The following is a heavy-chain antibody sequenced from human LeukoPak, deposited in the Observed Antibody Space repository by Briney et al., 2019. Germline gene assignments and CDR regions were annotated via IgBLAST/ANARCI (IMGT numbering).Heavy chain of an antibody. D-gene: IGHD3-9*01. CDR3: ANPFIEYYDILTGYYPPPTDY. Sequence: GGSLRLSCAASGFTFSSYAMSWVRQAPGKGLEWVSAISGSGGSTYYADSVKGRFTISRDNSKNTLYLQMNSLRAEDTAVYYCANPFIEYYDILTGYYPPPTDYWGQGTLVTVSS. V-gene: IGHV3-23*01. J-gene: IGHJ4*02. CDR2: ISGSGGST. CDR1: GFTFSSYA.